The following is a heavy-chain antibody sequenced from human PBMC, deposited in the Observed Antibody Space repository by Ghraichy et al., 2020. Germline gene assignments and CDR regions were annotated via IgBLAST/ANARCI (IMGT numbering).Heavy chain of an antibody. CDR3: ARQGCGGDCYSDSNDY. CDR2: INSDGSST. Sequence: ETLSLTCAASGFTFSSYWMHWVRQAPGKGLVWVSRINSDGSSTSYADSVKGRFTISRDNAKNTLYLQMNSLRAEDTAVYYCARQGCGGDCYSDSNDYWGQGTLVTVSS. J-gene: IGHJ4*02. D-gene: IGHD2-21*02. V-gene: IGHV3-74*01. CDR1: GFTFSSYW.